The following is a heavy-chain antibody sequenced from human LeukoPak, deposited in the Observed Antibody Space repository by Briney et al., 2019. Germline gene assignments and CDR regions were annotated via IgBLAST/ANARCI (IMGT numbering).Heavy chain of an antibody. V-gene: IGHV4-59*01. Sequence: TSETLSLTCTVSGGSISSYYWSWIRQPPGKGLEWIGYIYYSGSTNYNPSLKSRVTISVDTSKNQFSLKLSSVTAADTAVYYCAGGANWGSPDYWGQGTLVTVSS. CDR3: AGGANWGSPDY. CDR1: GGSISSYY. CDR2: IYYSGST. J-gene: IGHJ4*02. D-gene: IGHD7-27*01.